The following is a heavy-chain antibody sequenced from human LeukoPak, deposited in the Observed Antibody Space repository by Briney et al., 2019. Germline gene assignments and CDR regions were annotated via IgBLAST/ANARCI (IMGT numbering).Heavy chain of an antibody. CDR1: GFTFNTYN. V-gene: IGHV3-21*01. Sequence: PGGSLRLSCAASGFTFNTYNMNWLRQAPGKGLEWVSSISSSSTYIYYVDSVKGRFTISRDSAKNSLYLRMNGLRAEVTAVYYCARDIEFSPTPYDYSYYGIDVWGQGTTVTVSS. D-gene: IGHD2-15*01. J-gene: IGHJ6*02. CDR2: ISSSSTYI. CDR3: ARDIEFSPTPYDYSYYGIDV.